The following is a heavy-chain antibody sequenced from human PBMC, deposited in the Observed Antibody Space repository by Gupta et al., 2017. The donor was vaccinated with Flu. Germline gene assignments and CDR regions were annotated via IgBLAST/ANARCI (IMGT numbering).Heavy chain of an antibody. V-gene: IGHV3-21*01. J-gene: IGHJ4*02. CDR1: FSTYS. CDR3: ASTGGVGDNIDY. D-gene: IGHD2-8*02. CDR2: ISSSSSYI. Sequence: FSTYSRNWVRQAPGKGLEWVSYISSSSSYIYYADAVKGRFTISRDNAKKSRYLKMKRMRAEDTAMYYFASTGGVGDNIDYGGQGTMVTVYS.